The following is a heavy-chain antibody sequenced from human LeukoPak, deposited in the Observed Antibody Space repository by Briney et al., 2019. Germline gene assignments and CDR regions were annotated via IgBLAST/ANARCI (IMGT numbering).Heavy chain of an antibody. D-gene: IGHD1-7*01. CDR2: INHRGSA. J-gene: IGHJ4*02. V-gene: IGHV4-34*01. CDR3: ARGLVTGTHDKAF. CDR1: GGPFNGYY. Sequence: PSETLSLTCAVYGGPFNGYYWSWIRQPPGKGLEWIGEINHRGSATYNPSLKSRVTMSVDPPKNQLSLRLSSVTAADTAVYYCARGLVTGTHDKAFWGQGTLVAVSS.